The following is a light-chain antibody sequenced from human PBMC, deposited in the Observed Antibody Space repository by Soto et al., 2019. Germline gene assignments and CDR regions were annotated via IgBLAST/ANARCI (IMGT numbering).Light chain of an antibody. CDR2: EVT. CDR3: RAYTIIRTRV. J-gene: IGLJ1*01. V-gene: IGLV2-14*01. Sequence: QSALTQPASVSGSPGQSITISCTGTSSDIVFYNFVSWYQHYPGRAPTLMIYEVTNRPSGVSIRFSGSKSGNTASLTISGLLVEDEAHYYCRAYTIIRTRVFGTGTKLTVL. CDR1: SSDIVFYNF.